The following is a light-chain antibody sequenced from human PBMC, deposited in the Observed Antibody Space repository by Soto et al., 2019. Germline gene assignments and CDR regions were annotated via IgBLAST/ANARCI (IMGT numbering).Light chain of an antibody. Sequence: QSALTQPPSASGSPGQSVTISCTGASSDVGGYNFVSWYQQRPGKAPKVIIYEVSKRPSGVPDRFSGSKSGNTASLTVSGLQAEDEADYYYSSYAGSHYVFGTGTKVTVL. J-gene: IGLJ1*01. CDR3: SSYAGSHYV. CDR1: SSDVGGYNF. V-gene: IGLV2-8*01. CDR2: EVS.